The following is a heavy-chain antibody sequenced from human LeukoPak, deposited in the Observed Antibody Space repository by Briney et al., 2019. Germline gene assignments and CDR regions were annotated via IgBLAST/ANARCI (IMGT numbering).Heavy chain of an antibody. CDR1: GVSITSGSYY. J-gene: IGHJ4*02. CDR3: ARGASPKDAVFFDY. Sequence: SETLSLTCSVSGVSITSGSYYWGWIRQSAGRGLEWIGRVHSSGDIYHNAAFRSRAAVSGDASKNQFSLQLASVTAADTAVYYCARGASPKDAVFFDYWGQGALITVSS. CDR2: VHSSGDI. V-gene: IGHV4-61*02. D-gene: IGHD3-16*01.